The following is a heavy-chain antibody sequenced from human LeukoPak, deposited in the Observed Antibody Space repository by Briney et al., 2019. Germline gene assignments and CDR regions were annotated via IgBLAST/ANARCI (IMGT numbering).Heavy chain of an antibody. J-gene: IGHJ4*02. D-gene: IGHD6-13*01. CDR1: GGSISSSTYY. V-gene: IGHV4-39*07. Sequence: EALSLTCTVSGGSISSSTYYWGWIRQPPGTGLEWIGSIYYRGSTYYDPSLKSRVTISVDTSMNQFSLKLSSVTAADTAVYYCARSSWYVDFDYWGQGTLVTVSS. CDR2: IYYRGST. CDR3: ARSSWYVDFDY.